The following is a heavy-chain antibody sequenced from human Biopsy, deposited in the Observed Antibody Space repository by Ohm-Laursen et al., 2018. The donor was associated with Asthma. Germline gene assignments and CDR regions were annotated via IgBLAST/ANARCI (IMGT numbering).Heavy chain of an antibody. CDR3: ARGQKSAGDRWFDP. D-gene: IGHD6-13*01. J-gene: IGHJ5*02. CDR2: INPNSGGT. V-gene: IGHV1-2*06. Sequence: SVKVSCKASGYTFIGCHIHWMRQAPGQGLGWMGRINPNSGGTNYAQKFQGRVTMTRDTSISTAYMEVSRLRSDDTAVYYCARGQKSAGDRWFDPWGQGTLVTVSS. CDR1: GYTFIGCH.